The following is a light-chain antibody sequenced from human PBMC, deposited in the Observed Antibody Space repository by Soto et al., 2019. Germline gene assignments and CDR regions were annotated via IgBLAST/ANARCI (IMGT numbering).Light chain of an antibody. CDR1: SSDIGDYNY. Sequence: QSVLTQPVSVSGSPGQSITISCVGTSSDIGDYNYVSWYQQHPGKVPKVIIYDVSNRPSGVSYRFSATKSGNTASLTISGLQAEDEADYYCCSYTRSGTIIFGTGTKVTVL. CDR3: CSYTRSGTII. J-gene: IGLJ1*01. CDR2: DVS. V-gene: IGLV2-14*01.